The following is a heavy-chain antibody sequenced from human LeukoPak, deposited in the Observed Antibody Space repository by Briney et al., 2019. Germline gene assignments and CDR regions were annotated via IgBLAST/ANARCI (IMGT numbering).Heavy chain of an antibody. CDR1: GGSISSSSYY. CDR3: ARSGILWFGELYSVVPSKTGPFDY. CDR2: IYYSGST. V-gene: IGHV4-39*07. J-gene: IGHJ4*02. Sequence: PSETLSLTCTVSGGSISSSSYYWGWIRQPPGKGLEWIGSIYYSGSTYYNPSLKSRVTISVDTSKNQFSLKLSSVTAADTAVYYCARSGILWFGELYSVVPSKTGPFDYWGQGTLVTVSS. D-gene: IGHD3-10*01.